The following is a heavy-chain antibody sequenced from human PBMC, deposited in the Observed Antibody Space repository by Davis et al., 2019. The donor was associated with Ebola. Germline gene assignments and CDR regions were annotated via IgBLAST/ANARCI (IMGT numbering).Heavy chain of an antibody. D-gene: IGHD5-24*01. J-gene: IGHJ6*02. CDR3: ARDNFPEDGMDV. V-gene: IGHV3-53*01. Sequence: GESLKISCAASGFTFSSYYMNWVRQAPGKGLEWVSVIYSGGDTYYADSVKGRFTISRDSSKNTLSLLLSSLTPEDSAVYYCARDNFPEDGMDVWGQGTTVTVSS. CDR2: IYSGGDT. CDR1: GFTFSSYY.